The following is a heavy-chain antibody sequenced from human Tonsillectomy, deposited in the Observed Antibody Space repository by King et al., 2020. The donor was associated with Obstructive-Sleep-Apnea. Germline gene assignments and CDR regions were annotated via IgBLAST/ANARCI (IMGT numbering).Heavy chain of an antibody. Sequence: QLVQSGAEVKKPGESLRISCKGSGYSFTSYWISWVRQMPGKGLEWMGRIDPSDSYTNYSPSFQGHVTISADKSISTAYLQWCSLKASDTAMYYCSRHSSSSAPSPDWFDPWGQGTLVTVSS. V-gene: IGHV5-10-1*01. J-gene: IGHJ5*02. CDR2: IDPSDSYT. CDR3: SRHSSSSAPSPDWFDP. CDR1: GYSFTSYW. D-gene: IGHD6-6*01.